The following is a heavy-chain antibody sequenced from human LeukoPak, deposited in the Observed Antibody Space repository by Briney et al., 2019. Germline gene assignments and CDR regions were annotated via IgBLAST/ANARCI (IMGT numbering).Heavy chain of an antibody. CDR2: IYSSGST. V-gene: IGHV4-4*07. CDR3: AREENDAFDI. D-gene: IGHD5-24*01. CDR1: GGSISRYF. Sequence: SETLSLTCTVSGGSISRYFWSWIRHPAGKGLEWIGRIYSSGSTNYKSSLKGRITMSVDTSKNQFSLKLSSVTAADTAMYYCAREENDAFDIWGQGTMVTVFS. J-gene: IGHJ3*02.